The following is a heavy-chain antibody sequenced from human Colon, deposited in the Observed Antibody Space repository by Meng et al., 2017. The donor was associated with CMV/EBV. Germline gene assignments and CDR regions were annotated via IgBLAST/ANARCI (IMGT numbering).Heavy chain of an antibody. CDR3: AKHMAAAGSLFDY. D-gene: IGHD6-13*01. V-gene: IGHV3-23*01. Sequence: CTASGFTFSSYAMSWVRHAPGKGLEWVSSISGSGGSTYYADSVKGRFTISRDNSKNTLYLQMNSLRAEDTAVYHCAKHMAAAGSLFDYWGQGTLVTVSS. J-gene: IGHJ4*02. CDR2: ISGSGGST. CDR1: GFTFSSYA.